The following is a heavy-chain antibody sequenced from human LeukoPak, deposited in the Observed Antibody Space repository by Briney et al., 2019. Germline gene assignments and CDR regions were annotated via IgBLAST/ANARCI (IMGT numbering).Heavy chain of an antibody. CDR2: IYYSGST. V-gene: IGHV4-59*01. CDR3: ARDSTREYFDY. Sequence: SETLSLTCTVSGGSISSYYWSWIRQPPGKGLEWIGYIYYSGSTNYNPSLKSRVTISVDTSKNQFSLKLSSMTAADTAVYYCARDSTREYFDYWGQGTLVTVSS. CDR1: GGSISSYY. D-gene: IGHD1-26*01. J-gene: IGHJ4*02.